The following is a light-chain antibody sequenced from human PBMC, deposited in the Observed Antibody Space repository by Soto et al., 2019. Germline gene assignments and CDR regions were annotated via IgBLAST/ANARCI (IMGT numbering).Light chain of an antibody. J-gene: IGKJ5*01. CDR1: QSISHSY. Sequence: FPQSHGPPSLFPRKKAPPSLQARQSISHSYLAWYQQKPGQAPRLLIYGASSRATGIPDRFSGSGSGTDFTLTISRLEPEDFAVYYCQQYGSAPPITFGQGTRLEIK. CDR3: QQYGSAPPIT. V-gene: IGKV3-20*01. CDR2: GAS.